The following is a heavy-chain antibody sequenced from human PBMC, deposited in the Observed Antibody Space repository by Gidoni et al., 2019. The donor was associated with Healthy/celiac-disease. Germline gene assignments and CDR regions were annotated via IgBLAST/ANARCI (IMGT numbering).Heavy chain of an antibody. CDR1: GGSISSSSYY. J-gene: IGHJ4*02. Sequence: QLQLQESGPGLVKPSETLSPTCTVSGGSISSSSYYWGWFRQPPREGLVWIGSIYYSGSTYYNPSLKSRVTISVDTSKNQCSLKLSSGTAADTAVYYGARKRTGGFDYWGQGTLVTVSS. D-gene: IGHD3-16*01. CDR2: IYYSGST. CDR3: ARKRTGGFDY. V-gene: IGHV4-39*01.